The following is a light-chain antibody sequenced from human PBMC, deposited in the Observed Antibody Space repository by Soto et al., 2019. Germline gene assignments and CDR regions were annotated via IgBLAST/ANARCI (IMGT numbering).Light chain of an antibody. J-gene: IGKJ5*01. CDR3: QHLNGFSIA. Sequence: GDRVTITSPASQDISNYLNWYQQKPGKAPKFLSDKASNLETGVPSRFSGSGSGTEFTLTISSLQPEDFAAYYCQHLNGFSIAFGQGTRLEIK. CDR1: QDISNY. V-gene: IGKV1-33*01. CDR2: KAS.